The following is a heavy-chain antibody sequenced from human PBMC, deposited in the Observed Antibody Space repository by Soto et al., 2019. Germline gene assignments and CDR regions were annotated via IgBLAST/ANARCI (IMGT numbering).Heavy chain of an antibody. J-gene: IGHJ4*02. CDR3: ARVPRYYDFWSGYYMDELGTGYFDY. D-gene: IGHD3-3*01. V-gene: IGHV1-46*01. CDR2: INPSGGST. Sequence: GASVKVSCKASGYTFTSYYMHWVRQAPGQGLEWMGIINPSGGSTSYAQKFQGRVTMTRDTSTSTVYMELSSLRSEDTAVYYCARVPRYYDFWSGYYMDELGTGYFDYWGQGTLVTVSS. CDR1: GYTFTSYY.